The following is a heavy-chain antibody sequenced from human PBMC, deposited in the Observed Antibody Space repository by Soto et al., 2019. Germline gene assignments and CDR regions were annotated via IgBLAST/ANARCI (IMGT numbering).Heavy chain of an antibody. V-gene: IGHV4-38-2*01. CDR1: GYSINSGYF. CDR3: ARKGRTTNLPYYYYGLDV. D-gene: IGHD1-1*01. J-gene: IGHJ6*02. Sequence: LSLTCAVSGYSINSGYFWGWIRQPPGKGLEWIGSIYHSGASYYNPSLKSRATISLDTSKNQFSLKLSSVTAADTAIYYCARKGRTTNLPYYYYGLDVWGQGTTVTVSS. CDR2: IYHSGAS.